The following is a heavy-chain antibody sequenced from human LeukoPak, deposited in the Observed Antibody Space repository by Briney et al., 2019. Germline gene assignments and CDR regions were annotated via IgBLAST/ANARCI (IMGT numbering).Heavy chain of an antibody. Sequence: GASVKVSCKVSGYTLTELSMHWVRQAPGKGLEWMGGFDPEDGETIYAQKFQGRVTMTEDTSTDTAYMELSSLRSEDTAVYYCASYYYDSSGYYYRNFQHWGQGTLVTVSS. CDR3: ASYYYDSSGYYYRNFQH. CDR2: FDPEDGET. D-gene: IGHD3-22*01. CDR1: GYTLTELS. V-gene: IGHV1-24*01. J-gene: IGHJ1*01.